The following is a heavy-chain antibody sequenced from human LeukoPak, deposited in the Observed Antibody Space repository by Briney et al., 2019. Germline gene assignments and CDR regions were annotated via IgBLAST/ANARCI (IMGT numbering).Heavy chain of an antibody. CDR2: IWYDGSRQ. CDR3: AREASGYYRDF. Sequence: GRSLRLSCAASGFTFSAHGMHWVRQAPGKGLEWVAVIWYDGSRQEYAESVKGRFTISRDDSKNTLYLQMNSLRAEDTAVYYCAREASGYYRDFWGQGTLVTVSS. CDR1: GFTFSAHG. V-gene: IGHV3-33*01. D-gene: IGHD3-3*01. J-gene: IGHJ4*02.